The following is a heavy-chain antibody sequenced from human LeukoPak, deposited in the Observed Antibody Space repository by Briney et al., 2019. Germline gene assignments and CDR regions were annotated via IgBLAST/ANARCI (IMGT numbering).Heavy chain of an antibody. CDR1: GYTFSSYG. Sequence: SVKVSCKASGYTFSSYGISWVRQAPGQGLEWMGRIIPILGIANYAQKFQGRVTITADKSTSTAYMELSSLRSEDTAVYYCAREDEWVNWGQGTLVTVSS. CDR2: IIPILGIA. V-gene: IGHV1-69*04. CDR3: AREDEWVN. J-gene: IGHJ4*02. D-gene: IGHD2-8*01.